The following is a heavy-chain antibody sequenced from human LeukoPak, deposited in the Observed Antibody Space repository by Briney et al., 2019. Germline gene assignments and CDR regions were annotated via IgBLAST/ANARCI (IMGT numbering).Heavy chain of an antibody. D-gene: IGHD3-22*01. V-gene: IGHV3-23*01. CDR3: ARDKDYFDSGGAFDI. CDR1: GFTFSSYA. CDR2: ISGSGAST. Sequence: GGSLRLSCVASGFTFSSYALNWVRQTPGKGLEWVSTISGSGASTYYADAVRGRFTISRDNSRNTLQLQMNSLRAEDTAVYYCARDKDYFDSGGAFDIWGQGTMVTVSS. J-gene: IGHJ3*02.